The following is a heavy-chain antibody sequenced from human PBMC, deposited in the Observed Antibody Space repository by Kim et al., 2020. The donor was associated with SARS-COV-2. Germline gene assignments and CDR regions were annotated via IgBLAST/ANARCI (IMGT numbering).Heavy chain of an antibody. CDR1: GFTFSSYG. CDR2: IWYDGSNK. CDR3: AKEAGSVAEYNI. Sequence: GGSLRLSCAASGFTFSSYGMHWVRQAPGKGLEWVAVIWYDGSNKYYADSVKGRFTISRDNSKNTLYLQMNSLRAEDTAVYYCAKEAGSVAEYNIWGQGTMVTVSS. D-gene: IGHD6-19*01. J-gene: IGHJ3*02. V-gene: IGHV3-33*06.